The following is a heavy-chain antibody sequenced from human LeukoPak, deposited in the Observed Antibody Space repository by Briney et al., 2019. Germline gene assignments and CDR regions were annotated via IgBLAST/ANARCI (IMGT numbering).Heavy chain of an antibody. D-gene: IGHD4-23*01. V-gene: IGHV3-11*01. CDR1: GFTFSDYY. CDR2: ISSSGRTA. Sequence: GGSLRLSCAASGFTFSDYYMSWIRQAPGKGLEWVTYISSSGRTAYYADSVRGRFTISRDNAKKSLYLQMNSLRAEDTAVYYCARNSRVASTSGLNYWGQGTLVTVSS. J-gene: IGHJ4*02. CDR3: ARNSRVASTSGLNY.